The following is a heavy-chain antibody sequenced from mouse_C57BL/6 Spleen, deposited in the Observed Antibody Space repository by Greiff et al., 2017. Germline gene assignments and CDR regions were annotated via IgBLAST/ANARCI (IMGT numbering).Heavy chain of an antibody. V-gene: IGHV2-9-1*01. CDR2: IWTGGGT. J-gene: IGHJ4*01. D-gene: IGHD1-1*01. Sequence: QVQLKESGPGLVAPSQSLSITCTVSGFSLTSYAISWVRQPPGQGLEWLGVIWTGGGTNYNSALKSRLSISKDNSKSQVFLKMNSLQTDDTARYYCARNSPYDYGSSYDYYAMDYWGQGTSVTVSS. CDR1: GFSLTSYA. CDR3: ARNSPYDYGSSYDYYAMDY.